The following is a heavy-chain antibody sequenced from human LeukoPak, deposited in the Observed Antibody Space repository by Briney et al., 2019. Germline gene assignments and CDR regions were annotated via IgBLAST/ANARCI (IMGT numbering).Heavy chain of an antibody. CDR3: ARHRRRPSGYYYVGSFHFDY. Sequence: PSEALSLTCAVYGGSFSGYYWSWIRQPPGKGLEWIGEINHSGSTNYNPSLKSRVTISVDTSKNQFSLKLSSVTAADTAVYYCARHRRRPSGYYYVGSFHFDYWGQGTLVTVSS. D-gene: IGHD3-22*01. J-gene: IGHJ4*02. CDR1: GGSFSGYY. CDR2: INHSGST. V-gene: IGHV4-34*01.